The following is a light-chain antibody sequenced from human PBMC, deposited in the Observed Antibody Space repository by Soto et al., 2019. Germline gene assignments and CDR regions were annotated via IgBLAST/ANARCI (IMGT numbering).Light chain of an antibody. Sequence: DIQMTQSPSTLSASVGDRVTITCRASQIIYNWLAWYQQKPGKAPKLLISGASTLEGGVPSRFSGSGSGTHFTFTISSLQAEDIATYYCQQYDDPSITFGQGTRLEIK. CDR2: GAS. J-gene: IGKJ5*01. V-gene: IGKV1-5*01. CDR1: QIIYNW. CDR3: QQYDDPSIT.